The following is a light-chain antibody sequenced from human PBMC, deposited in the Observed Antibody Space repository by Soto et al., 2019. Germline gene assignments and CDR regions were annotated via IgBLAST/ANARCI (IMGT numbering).Light chain of an antibody. CDR1: SSDIGGYNS. Sequence: QPVLTQPPSASGSPGQSVTISCTGTSSDIGGYNSVSWYQQHPGKAPKLMIYEVNKRPSGVPERFSGSKSGNTASLTVSGLQADDEADYYCSSSAGTNSFVLFGGGTKLTVL. J-gene: IGLJ3*02. CDR3: SSSAGTNSFVL. CDR2: EVN. V-gene: IGLV2-8*01.